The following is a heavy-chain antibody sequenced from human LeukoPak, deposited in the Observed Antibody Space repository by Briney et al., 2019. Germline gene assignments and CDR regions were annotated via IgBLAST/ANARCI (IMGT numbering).Heavy chain of an antibody. V-gene: IGHV1-69*01. Sequence: PGGSLRLSCAASGFTFSSYAISWVRQAPGQGLEWMGGIIPIFGTANYAQKFQGRVTITADESTSTAYMELSSLRSEDTAVYYCAREADMYYYDSSGYHPFVYFDYWGQGTLVTVSS. D-gene: IGHD3-22*01. CDR2: IIPIFGTA. CDR3: AREADMYYYDSSGYHPFVYFDY. J-gene: IGHJ4*02. CDR1: GFTFSSYA.